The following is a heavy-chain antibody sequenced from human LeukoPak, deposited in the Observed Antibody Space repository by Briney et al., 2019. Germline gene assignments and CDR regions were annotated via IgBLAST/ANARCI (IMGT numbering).Heavy chain of an antibody. CDR1: GGSISSSNW. Sequence: SGTLSLTCAVSGGSISSSNWWSWVRQPPGKGLEWIGEIYHSGSTNYNPSLKSRVTISVDKSKNQFSLKLSSVTAADTAVYYCARDYCTSGVCGDYYYGMDVWGQGTTVTVSS. V-gene: IGHV4-4*02. D-gene: IGHD2-8*01. J-gene: IGHJ6*02. CDR3: ARDYCTSGVCGDYYYGMDV. CDR2: IYHSGST.